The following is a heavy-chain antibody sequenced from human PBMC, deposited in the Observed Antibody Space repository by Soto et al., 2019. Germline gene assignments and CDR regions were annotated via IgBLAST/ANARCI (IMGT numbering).Heavy chain of an antibody. J-gene: IGHJ4*02. Sequence: QLQLQESGPGLVKPSETLSLTCTVSGGSISSSSYYWGWIRQPPGKGLEWIGSIYYSGSTYYNPSLKSRVTISVDTSKNQFSLKLSSVTAADTAVYYCARRSYGEGDDYWGQGTLVTVSS. V-gene: IGHV4-39*01. CDR1: GGSISSSSYY. CDR2: IYYSGST. CDR3: ARRSYGEGDDY. D-gene: IGHD4-17*01.